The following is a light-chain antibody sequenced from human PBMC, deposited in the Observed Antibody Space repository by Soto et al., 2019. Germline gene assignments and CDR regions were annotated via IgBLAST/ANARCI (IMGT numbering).Light chain of an antibody. J-gene: IGKJ1*01. Sequence: DIVMTQSPDSLAVSLGERATINCKSSQRVLYSGNNKDALVWYQQKPGQPLKMLISWASTRESGVPDRFSGSGSGTDFTLTISSLQAEGVAVYDCQQFYTTPSFGQGTKVEIK. CDR3: QQFYTTPS. CDR2: WAS. V-gene: IGKV4-1*01. CDR1: QRVLYSGNNKDA.